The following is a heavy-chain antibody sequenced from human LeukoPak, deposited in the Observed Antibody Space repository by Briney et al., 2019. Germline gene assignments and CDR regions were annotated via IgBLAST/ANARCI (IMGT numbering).Heavy chain of an antibody. V-gene: IGHV4-59*01. CDR1: GGSISSYY. CDR2: IYSSGST. J-gene: IGHJ3*02. CDR3: ARSTPILQYSGNYQSGAIDI. Sequence: KSSETLSLTCTVSGGSISSYYWSWIRQPPVKGLEWIGCIYSSGSTNYNPSLKSQVTISVDTAKNQFSLKLSSVTAADTAVYYCARSTPILQYSGNYQSGAIDIWGQGTMVTVSS. D-gene: IGHD1-26*01.